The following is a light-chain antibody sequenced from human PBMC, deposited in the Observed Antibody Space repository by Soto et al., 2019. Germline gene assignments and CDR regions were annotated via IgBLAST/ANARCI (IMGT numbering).Light chain of an antibody. J-gene: IGLJ2*01. CDR2: LNSDGSH. V-gene: IGLV4-69*01. CDR1: SGHSNYA. CDR3: QTWGSGIVV. Sequence: QPVLTQSPSASASLGASVKLTCTLSSGHSNYAIAWHQQQSEKGPRYLMKLNSDGSHSKGDGIPDRFSGSSSGAERYLTISSLQSEDEPDYYWQTWGSGIVVFGGGTKLTVL.